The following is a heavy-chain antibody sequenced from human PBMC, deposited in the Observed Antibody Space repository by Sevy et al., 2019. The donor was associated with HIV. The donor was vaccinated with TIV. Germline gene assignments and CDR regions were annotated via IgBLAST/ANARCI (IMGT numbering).Heavy chain of an antibody. CDR3: ARDIALYDFWSGENPPLDY. CDR1: GYTFTSYG. D-gene: IGHD3-3*01. Sequence: ASVKVSCKASGYTFTSYGISWVRQAPGQGLEWMGWISAYNGNTNYAQKLQGRVTMTTDTSTSTAYMELRSLRSDDTAVYYCARDIALYDFWSGENPPLDYWGQGTLVTVSS. CDR2: ISAYNGNT. V-gene: IGHV1-18*01. J-gene: IGHJ4*02.